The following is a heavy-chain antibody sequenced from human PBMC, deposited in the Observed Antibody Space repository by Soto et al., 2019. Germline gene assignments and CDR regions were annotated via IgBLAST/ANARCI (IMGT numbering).Heavy chain of an antibody. CDR3: ASYDSSGYEFDP. D-gene: IGHD3-22*01. CDR2: IYYSGST. Sequence: SETLSLTCSVSGGSVSYNSYYWGWIRQPPGKGLEWIGSIYYSGSTYYNPSLKSRVTISVDTSKNQFSLKLSSVTAADTAVYYCASYDSSGYEFDPWGQGTLVTVSS. J-gene: IGHJ5*02. V-gene: IGHV4-39*01. CDR1: GGSVSYNSYY.